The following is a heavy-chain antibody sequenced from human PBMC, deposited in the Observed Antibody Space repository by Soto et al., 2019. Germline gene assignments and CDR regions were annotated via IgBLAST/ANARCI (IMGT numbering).Heavy chain of an antibody. CDR3: ARIEGRRAAGTHYYYYYYMDV. CDR2: IFSNDEK. CDR1: GFSLSNARMG. J-gene: IGHJ6*03. Sequence: QVTLKESGPVLVKPTETLTLTCTVSGFSLSNARMGVSWIRQPPGKALEWLAHIFSNDEKSYSTSLKSRLTISNDTPKSQVVLTMTNMDPVDTATYYCARIEGRRAAGTHYYYYYYMDVWGKGTTVTVSS. D-gene: IGHD6-13*01. V-gene: IGHV2-26*01.